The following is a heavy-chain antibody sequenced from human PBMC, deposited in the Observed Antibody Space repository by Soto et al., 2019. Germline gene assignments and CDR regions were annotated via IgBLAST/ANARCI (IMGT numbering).Heavy chain of an antibody. Sequence: QVQLQESGPGLVKPSETLSLTCIVSGDSMTGHYWSWVRQSPEKGLECIGWLYYTGYTMYNPSFRIRATMSVDTSKIQLSMNRVSVTAPDTAVCYCARLPGLENNPPFDSWGQGALVVVSS. V-gene: IGHV4-59*08. CDR3: ARLPGLENNPPFDS. CDR1: GDSMTGHY. D-gene: IGHD3-3*01. CDR2: LYYTGYT. J-gene: IGHJ4*02.